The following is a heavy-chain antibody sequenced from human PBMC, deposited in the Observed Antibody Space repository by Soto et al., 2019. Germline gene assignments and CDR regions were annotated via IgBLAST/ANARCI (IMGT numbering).Heavy chain of an antibody. J-gene: IGHJ6*03. D-gene: IGHD2-15*01. CDR1: GFTFSNAW. CDR3: TTDCSGGSCYYYYYYMDV. Sequence: GGSLRLSCAASGFTFSNAWMSWVRQAPGKGLEWVGRIKSKTDGGTTDYAAPVKGRFTISRDDSKNTLYLQMNSLKTEDTAVYYCTTDCSGGSCYYYYYYMDVWGKGTTVTVSS. CDR2: IKSKTDGGTT. V-gene: IGHV3-15*01.